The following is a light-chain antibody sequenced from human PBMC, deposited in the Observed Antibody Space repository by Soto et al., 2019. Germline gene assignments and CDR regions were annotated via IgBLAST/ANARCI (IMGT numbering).Light chain of an antibody. Sequence: DIQMTQSPSSLSASVGVRVTIACQASQDISKYLNWYQFRPGQAPKLLIYDASNLETGVPSRFRGSGSGTHFSLTITSLQPEDVATYYCQQYDNLLALTFGGGTKVQIK. V-gene: IGKV1-33*01. CDR3: QQYDNLLALT. J-gene: IGKJ4*01. CDR1: QDISKY. CDR2: DAS.